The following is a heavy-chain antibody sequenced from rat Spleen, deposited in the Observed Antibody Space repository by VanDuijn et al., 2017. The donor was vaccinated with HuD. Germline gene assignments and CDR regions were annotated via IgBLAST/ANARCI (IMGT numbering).Heavy chain of an antibody. CDR2: IRSGGST. V-gene: IGHV2-65*01. D-gene: IGHD1-6*01. CDR1: GFSLTRDF. J-gene: IGHJ4*01. Sequence: QVQLKETGPGLVQPTQTLSITCTVSGFSLTRDFMQWVRQTPGKGLEWMGFIRSGGSTEYNSEFKSRLSISRDTSKNQVFLKMTSLQTEDTAIYYCTRVSFMYTTDPHYVMDAWGQGASVTVSS. CDR3: TRVSFMYTTDPHYVMDA.